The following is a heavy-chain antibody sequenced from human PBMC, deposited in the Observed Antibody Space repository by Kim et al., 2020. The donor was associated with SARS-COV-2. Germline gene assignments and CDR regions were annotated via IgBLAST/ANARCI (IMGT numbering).Heavy chain of an antibody. CDR2: IYYSGST. CDR1: GGSISGYY. V-gene: IGHV4-59*01. J-gene: IGHJ3*01. Sequence: SETLSLTCTVSGGSISGYYWSWIRQTPGKGLECIGYIYYSGSTNYNPSLKSRVTISVDTSKNQFSLKLSSVTAADTAVYYCARDFRFGVVGLFDVWGQGTMVTVSS. D-gene: IGHD3-16*01. CDR3: ARDFRFGVVGLFDV.